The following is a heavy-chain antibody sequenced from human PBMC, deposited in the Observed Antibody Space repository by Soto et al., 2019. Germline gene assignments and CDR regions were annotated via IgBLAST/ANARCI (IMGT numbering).Heavy chain of an antibody. V-gene: IGHV4-39*01. CDR3: ARQWGYYGSGYYTDF. Sequence: SETLSLTCTVSGGSISSSSYYWGWIRQPPGKGLEWIGSIYYSGSTYYNPSLKSRVTISVDTSKNQFSLKLSSVTAADTAVYYCARQWGYYGSGYYTDFCGKGIMVTVSS. CDR1: GGSISSSSYY. J-gene: IGHJ6*03. CDR2: IYYSGST. D-gene: IGHD3-10*01.